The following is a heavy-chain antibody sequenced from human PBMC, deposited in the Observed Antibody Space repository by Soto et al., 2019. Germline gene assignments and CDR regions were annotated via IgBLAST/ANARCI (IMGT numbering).Heavy chain of an antibody. Sequence: PGGSLRLSCAASGFTFSSYAMSWVRQAPGKGLEWVSAISGSGGSTYYADSVKGRFTISRDNSKNTLYLQMNSLRAEDTAVYYCAKESIAAAGPTTDPSDYWGQGTLVTVSS. CDR1: GFTFSSYA. J-gene: IGHJ4*02. D-gene: IGHD6-13*01. V-gene: IGHV3-23*01. CDR3: AKESIAAAGPTTDPSDY. CDR2: ISGSGGST.